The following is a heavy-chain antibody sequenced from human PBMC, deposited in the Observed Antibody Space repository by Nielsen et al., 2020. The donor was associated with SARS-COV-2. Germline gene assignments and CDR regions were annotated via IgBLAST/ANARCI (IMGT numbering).Heavy chain of an antibody. J-gene: IGHJ3*02. CDR1: GGSISSSSYY. CDR3: ARDPQDIVVVPAVVGDAFDI. V-gene: IGHV4-39*02. D-gene: IGHD2-2*01. Sequence: LETLSLTCTVSGGSISSSSYYWGWIRQPPGKGLEWIGSIYYSGSTYYNPSLKSRVTISVDTSKNQFSLKLSSVTAADTAVYYCARDPQDIVVVPAVVGDAFDIWGQGTMVTVSS. CDR2: IYYSGST.